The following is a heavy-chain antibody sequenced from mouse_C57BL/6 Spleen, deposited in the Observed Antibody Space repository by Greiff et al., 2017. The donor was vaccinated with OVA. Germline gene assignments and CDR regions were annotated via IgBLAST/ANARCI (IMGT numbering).Heavy chain of an antibody. CDR2: IDPENGDT. V-gene: IGHV14-4*01. CDR3: TRYYGSGYAMDY. Sequence: DVKLVESGAELVRPGASVKLSCTASGFNIKDDYMHWVKQRPEQGLEWIGWIDPENGDTEYASKFQGKATITADTSSNTAYLQLSSLTSEDTAVYYCTRYYGSGYAMDYWGQGTSVTVSS. J-gene: IGHJ4*01. CDR1: GFNIKDDY. D-gene: IGHD1-1*01.